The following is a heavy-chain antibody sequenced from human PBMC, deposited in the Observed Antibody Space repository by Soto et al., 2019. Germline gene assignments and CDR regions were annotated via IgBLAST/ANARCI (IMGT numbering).Heavy chain of an antibody. CDR1: GFTFITYS. V-gene: IGHV3-48*01. CDR3: ARAPLNYDSSGYHFDY. CDR2: ISSSSSTI. D-gene: IGHD3-22*01. J-gene: IGHJ4*02. Sequence: GGSLRLSCAASGFTFITYSMNWVRQAPGKGLEWVSYISSSSSTIHYADSVKGRFTISRDNAKNSLYLQMNSLRAEDAAVYYCARAPLNYDSSGYHFDYWGQGTLVTVSS.